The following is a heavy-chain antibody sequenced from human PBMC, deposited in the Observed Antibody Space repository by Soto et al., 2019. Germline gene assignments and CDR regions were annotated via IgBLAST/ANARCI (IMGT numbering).Heavy chain of an antibody. Sequence: QVQLVESGGGVVQPGRSLRLSCAASGFTFSSYGMHWVRQAPGKGLEWVAVIWYDGSNKYYADSVKGRFTISRDNSKNTLYLQMNSLRAEDTAVYYCARDRSGRKYYDSSGYYLPDAFDIWGQGTMVTVSS. CDR1: GFTFSSYG. J-gene: IGHJ3*02. CDR3: ARDRSGRKYYDSSGYYLPDAFDI. D-gene: IGHD3-22*01. CDR2: IWYDGSNK. V-gene: IGHV3-33*01.